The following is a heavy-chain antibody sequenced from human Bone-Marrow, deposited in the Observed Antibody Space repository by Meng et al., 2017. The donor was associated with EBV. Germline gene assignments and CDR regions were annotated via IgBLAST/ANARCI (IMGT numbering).Heavy chain of an antibody. CDR3: ARDRHITMVQGKRGFDY. V-gene: IGHV1-69*06. CDR1: GGTFSSYA. J-gene: IGHJ4*02. CDR2: IIPIFGTA. Sequence: QVELVQSGAEVKKPGSSVKVSCKASGGTFSSYAISWVRQAPGQGLEWMGGIIPIFGTANYAQKFQGRVTITADKSTSTAYMELSSLRSEDTAAYYCARDRHITMVQGKRGFDYWGQGTLVTVSS. D-gene: IGHD3-10*01.